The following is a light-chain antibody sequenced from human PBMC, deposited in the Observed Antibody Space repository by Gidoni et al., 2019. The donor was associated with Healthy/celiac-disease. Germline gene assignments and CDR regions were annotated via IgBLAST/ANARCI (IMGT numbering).Light chain of an antibody. Sequence: IQLTQSPSFLSASVGDRVTITCRTSQGISSYLAWYQQKPGKAPKLLIYAASTLQSGVPSRFSGSGSGTEFTHTISSLQPEDFATYYCQQLNSYPLFGQGTRLEIK. J-gene: IGKJ5*01. CDR3: QQLNSYPL. CDR1: QGISSY. CDR2: AAS. V-gene: IGKV1-9*01.